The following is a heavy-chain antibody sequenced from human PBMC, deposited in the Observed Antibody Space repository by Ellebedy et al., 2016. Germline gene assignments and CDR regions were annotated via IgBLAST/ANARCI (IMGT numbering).Heavy chain of an antibody. V-gene: IGHV1-69*13. CDR2: IIPIFGTA. CDR3: ALVRQVRGVKFDY. CDR1: GGTFSSYA. D-gene: IGHD3-10*01. J-gene: IGHJ4*02. Sequence: ASVKVSCKASGGTFSSYAISWVRQAPGQGLEWMGGIIPIFGTANYAQKFQGRVTITADESTSTAYMELSSLRSDDTAVYYCALVRQVRGVKFDYWGQGTLVTVSS.